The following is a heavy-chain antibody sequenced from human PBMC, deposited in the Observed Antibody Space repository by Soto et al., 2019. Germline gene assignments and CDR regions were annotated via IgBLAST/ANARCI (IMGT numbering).Heavy chain of an antibody. V-gene: IGHV4-34*01. J-gene: IGHJ5*01. D-gene: IGHD3-22*01. Sequence: SETLALTCAVYGGSLSGYSWRWIRQPPGKGLEWIAKINHRGTTTYNPSLKSRVTISVNMSKNQFSLKLSSVTAADTAVYYCARDYHDRSTYPFDSWGQGTLVT. CDR2: INHRGTT. CDR3: ARDYHDRSTYPFDS. CDR1: GGSLSGYS.